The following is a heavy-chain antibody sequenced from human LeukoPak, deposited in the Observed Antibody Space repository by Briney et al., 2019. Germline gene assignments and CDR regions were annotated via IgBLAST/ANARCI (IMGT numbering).Heavy chain of an antibody. D-gene: IGHD3-22*01. Sequence: SETLSLTCTVSGGSISSGGYYWSWIRQHPGKGLEWIGYIYYSGSTYYNPSLKSRVTISVDTSKNQFSLKLSSVTAADTAVCYCARVSSGYYDFDYWGQGTLVTVSS. J-gene: IGHJ4*02. CDR1: GGSISSGGYY. V-gene: IGHV4-31*03. CDR2: IYYSGST. CDR3: ARVSSGYYDFDY.